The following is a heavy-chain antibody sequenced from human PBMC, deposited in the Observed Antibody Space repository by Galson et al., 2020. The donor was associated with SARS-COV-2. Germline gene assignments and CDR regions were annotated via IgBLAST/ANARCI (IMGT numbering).Heavy chain of an antibody. V-gene: IGHV3-11*06. CDR2: ISSSSSYT. Sequence: SLKISCAASGFTFSDYYMSWIRQAPGKGLEWVSYISSSSSYTNYADSVKGRFTISRDNAKNSLYLQMNSLRAEDTAVYYCARVGGSSDDYWGQGTLVTVSS. D-gene: IGHD1-26*01. CDR3: ARVGGSSDDY. J-gene: IGHJ4*02. CDR1: GFTFSDYY.